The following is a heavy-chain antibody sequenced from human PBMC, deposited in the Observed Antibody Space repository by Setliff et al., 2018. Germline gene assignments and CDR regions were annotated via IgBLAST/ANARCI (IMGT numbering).Heavy chain of an antibody. CDR2: INPGGGSA. CDR3: ARGGKAADARKGLIEN. D-gene: IGHD6-13*01. CDR1: GYSFTSYY. V-gene: IGHV1-46*01. J-gene: IGHJ4*02. Sequence: GASVKVSCKASGYSFTSYYIHWVRQAPGQGLEWMGIINPGGGSASVVDNFQDRVTMTRDTSTSTVYLDLSSLRSEDTAVYYCARGGKAADARKGLIENWGQGTLVTVSS.